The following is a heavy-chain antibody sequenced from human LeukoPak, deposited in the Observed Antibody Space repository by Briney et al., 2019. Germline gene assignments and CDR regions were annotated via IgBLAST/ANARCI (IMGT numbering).Heavy chain of an antibody. V-gene: IGHV3-53*01. J-gene: IGHJ4*02. CDR1: GFTVSSNY. D-gene: IGHD3-22*01. Sequence: GGSLRLSCAASGFTVSSNYMSWVRQAPGKGLEWVSVIYSGGSTYYADSVKGRFTISRDNSKNTLYLQMNSLRAEDTAVYYCARGRNYYDSSGYYYVGGDYWGQGTLVTVSS. CDR3: ARGRNYYDSSGYYYVGGDY. CDR2: IYSGGST.